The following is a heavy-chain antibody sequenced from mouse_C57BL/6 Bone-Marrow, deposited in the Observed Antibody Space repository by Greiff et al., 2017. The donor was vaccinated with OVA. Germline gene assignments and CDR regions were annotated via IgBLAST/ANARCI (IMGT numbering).Heavy chain of an antibody. Sequence: VMLVESGPGLVAPSQSLSITCTVSGFSLTSYAISWVRQPPGKGLEWLGVIWTGGGTNYNSALKSRLSISKDNSKSQVFLKMNSLQTDDTARYYCARSYGSSSYYFDYWGQGTTLTVSS. CDR2: IWTGGGT. J-gene: IGHJ2*01. D-gene: IGHD1-1*01. CDR3: ARSYGSSSYYFDY. V-gene: IGHV2-9-1*01. CDR1: GFSLTSYA.